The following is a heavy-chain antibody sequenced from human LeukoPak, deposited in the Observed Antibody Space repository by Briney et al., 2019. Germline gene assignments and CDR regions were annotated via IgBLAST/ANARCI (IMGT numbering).Heavy chain of an antibody. CDR1: GYSFTSYW. J-gene: IGHJ1*01. V-gene: IGHV5-51*01. D-gene: IGHD3-22*01. CDR3: ARPPDSSGHEYFQH. CDR2: IYPTDSDT. Sequence: GESLKISCKASGYSFTSYWIGWVRQMPGKGLEWMGIIYPTDSDTTYSPSFQGQVTISADKSISTAYLQWTGLTASDTAMYYCARPPDSSGHEYFQHWGQGTLVTVSS.